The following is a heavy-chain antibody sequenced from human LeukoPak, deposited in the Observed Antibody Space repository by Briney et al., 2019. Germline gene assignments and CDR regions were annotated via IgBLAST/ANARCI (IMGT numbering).Heavy chain of an antibody. J-gene: IGHJ4*02. CDR1: GGSFSGYY. Sequence: PLETLSLTCAVYGGSFSGYYWSWIRQPPGKGLEWIGEINHSGSTNYNPSLKSRVTISVDTSKNQFSLKLSSVTAADTAVYYCARGRSVLLGRSGYYGGWGQGTLVTVSS. CDR2: INHSGST. CDR3: ARGRSVLLGRSGYYGG. D-gene: IGHD3-22*01. V-gene: IGHV4-34*01.